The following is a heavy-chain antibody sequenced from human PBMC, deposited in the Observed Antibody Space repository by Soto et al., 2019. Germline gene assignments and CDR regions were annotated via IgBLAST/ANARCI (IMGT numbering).Heavy chain of an antibody. Sequence: EVQLVESGGGLVQPGGSLRLSCAASGFTFSSYWMSWVRQAPGKGLEWVANIKQDGSEKYYVDSVKGRFTISRDNAKNSLCLQMNSLRAEDTAVYYCARDKLATWGHAFDIWGQGTMVTVSS. J-gene: IGHJ3*02. CDR1: GFTFSSYW. D-gene: IGHD5-12*01. CDR3: ARDKLATWGHAFDI. CDR2: IKQDGSEK. V-gene: IGHV3-7*01.